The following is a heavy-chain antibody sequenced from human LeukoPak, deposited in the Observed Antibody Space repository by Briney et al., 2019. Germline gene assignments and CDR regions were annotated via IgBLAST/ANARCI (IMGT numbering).Heavy chain of an antibody. CDR3: ARSVREYCSTSSCPPYYSDF. CDR1: GFTFNTFY. Sequence: PGRSLRLSCAASGFTFNTFYMSWVRQAPGKGLEWAASIRQDGSDKFYVDSVRGRFTVSRDNAKNSLYLQMNSLRAEDTAVYYCARSVREYCSTSSCPPYYSDFWGQGTLVAVSS. J-gene: IGHJ4*02. V-gene: IGHV3-7*01. CDR2: IRQDGSDK. D-gene: IGHD2-2*01.